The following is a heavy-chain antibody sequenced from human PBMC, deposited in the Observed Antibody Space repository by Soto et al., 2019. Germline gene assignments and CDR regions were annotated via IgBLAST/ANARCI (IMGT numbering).Heavy chain of an antibody. D-gene: IGHD2-2*01. CDR1: GFTFSSYG. CDR3: ARSALPAAMFFDY. J-gene: IGHJ4*02. V-gene: IGHV3-33*01. Sequence: QVQLVESGGGVVQPGRSLRLSCAASGFTFSSYGMHWVRQAPGKGLEWVAVIWYDGSNKYYADSVKGRFTISRDNSKNTLYLQMNSLRAEDTAVYYCARSALPAAMFFDYWGQGTLVTVSS. CDR2: IWYDGSNK.